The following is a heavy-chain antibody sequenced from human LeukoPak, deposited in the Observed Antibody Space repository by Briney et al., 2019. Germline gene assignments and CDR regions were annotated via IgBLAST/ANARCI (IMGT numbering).Heavy chain of an antibody. Sequence: SQTLSLTCTPSGGSISSDTYYWTWIRQPAGKGLEWIGRIYTSGSTNYNPPLKSRVTISVDTSKNQFSLKLSSVTAADTAVYYCARYTVARRYFDYWGQGTLVTVSS. J-gene: IGHJ4*02. CDR1: GGSISSDTYY. CDR2: IYTSGST. D-gene: IGHD6-19*01. V-gene: IGHV4-61*02. CDR3: ARYTVARRYFDY.